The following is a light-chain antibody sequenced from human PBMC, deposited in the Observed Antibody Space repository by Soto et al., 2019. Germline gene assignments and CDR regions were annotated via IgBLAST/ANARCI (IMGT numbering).Light chain of an antibody. CDR1: QSISSY. CDR3: QQSYSTLSYT. CDR2: AAS. J-gene: IGKJ2*01. Sequence: DIQMTQSPSSLSASVGDRVTITCRASQSISSYLNWYQQKPGKAPKLLIYAASSLQSGVPSRFSGSGSGTDFYLTISSLQPEDFATYYCQQSYSTLSYTFGQGTKLEIK. V-gene: IGKV1-39*01.